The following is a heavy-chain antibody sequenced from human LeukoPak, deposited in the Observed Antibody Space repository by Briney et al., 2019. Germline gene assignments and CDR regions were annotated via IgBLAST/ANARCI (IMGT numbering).Heavy chain of an antibody. J-gene: IGHJ5*01. CDR1: GGSISNYC. Sequence: SGTLSLTCTVSGGSISNYCWSWIRQPPGKGLEWIGYICYGGTTNYNPSLKSRVTISVDRSKNQFSLKLISVTAADTAVYYCARHSPRRIAVAGTTWWFDPWGQGTLVTVSS. CDR2: ICYGGTT. V-gene: IGHV4-59*08. CDR3: ARHSPRRIAVAGTTWWFDP. D-gene: IGHD6-19*01.